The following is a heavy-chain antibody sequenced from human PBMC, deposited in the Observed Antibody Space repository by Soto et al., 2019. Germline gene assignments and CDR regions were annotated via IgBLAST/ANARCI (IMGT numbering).Heavy chain of an antibody. J-gene: IGHJ6*02. Sequence: SETLSLTCAVYGGSFSGYYWSWIRQPPGKGLEWIGEINHSGSTNYNPSLKSRVNISVDTSKNQFSLKLSSVTAADTAVYYCARAQRYFSGGSCYGLGIQGPGYYYGMDVWGQGTTVTVSS. V-gene: IGHV4-34*01. CDR3: ARAQRYFSGGSCYGLGIQGPGYYYGMDV. CDR2: INHSGST. CDR1: GGSFSGYY. D-gene: IGHD2-15*01.